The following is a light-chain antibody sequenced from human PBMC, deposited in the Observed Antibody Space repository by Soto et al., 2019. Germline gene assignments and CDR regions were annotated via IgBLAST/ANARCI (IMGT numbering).Light chain of an antibody. Sequence: ETVLTQSPCTLYFSPGERATLSCRASQSVGNSHVAWYQQRRGLPPRLLIYGASNRATGIPARFSGSGSGTEFTLTISSLQSEDFAVYYCQQYNNWPPITFGQGTRLEIK. CDR2: GAS. V-gene: IGKV3-15*01. J-gene: IGKJ5*01. CDR3: QQYNNWPPIT. CDR1: QSVGNS.